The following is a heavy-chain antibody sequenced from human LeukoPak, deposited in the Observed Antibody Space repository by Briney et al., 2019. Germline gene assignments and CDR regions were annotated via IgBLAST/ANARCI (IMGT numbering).Heavy chain of an antibody. CDR1: GFTLSTYD. J-gene: IGHJ4*02. V-gene: IGHV3-33*01. D-gene: IGHD5-18*01. CDR2: IWNDGSNK. Sequence: GGSLRLSCAASGFTLSTYDIHWVRQAPGKGLEWVAVIWNDGSNKYYGDSVKGRFTISRDNSENTLYLQMNSLRAEDTAIYYCARSVVGYYYFDSWGQGTLVTVSS. CDR3: ARSVVGYYYFDS.